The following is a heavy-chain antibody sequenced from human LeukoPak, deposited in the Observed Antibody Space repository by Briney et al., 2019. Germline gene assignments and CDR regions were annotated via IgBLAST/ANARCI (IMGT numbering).Heavy chain of an antibody. J-gene: IGHJ3*02. D-gene: IGHD2-21*02. CDR1: GFTFSRYD. V-gene: IGHV3-23*01. Sequence: QPGGSLRLSCAASGFTFSRYDMNWVRQAPGKGLEWVSAITGSGATTYYADSVKGRFTISRDNSKNTLYLQMNSLRVEDTAVYCCAKADLTTADRDAFDIWGQGTVVTVSS. CDR2: ITGSGATT. CDR3: AKADLTTADRDAFDI.